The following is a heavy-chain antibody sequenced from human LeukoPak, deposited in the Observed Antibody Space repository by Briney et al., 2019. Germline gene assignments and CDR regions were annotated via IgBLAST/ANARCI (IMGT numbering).Heavy chain of an antibody. CDR2: IYTSGST. D-gene: IGHD6-19*01. CDR3: ARDVKYSGGWYFDY. CDR1: GGSISSGSYY. J-gene: IGHJ4*02. Sequence: PSETLSLTCTVSGGSISSGSYYWSWIRQPAGKGLEWIGRIYTSGSTNYNPSLKSRVTISVDTSKNQFSLKLSSVTAADTAVYYCARDVKYSGGWYFDYWGQGTLVTVSS. V-gene: IGHV4-61*02.